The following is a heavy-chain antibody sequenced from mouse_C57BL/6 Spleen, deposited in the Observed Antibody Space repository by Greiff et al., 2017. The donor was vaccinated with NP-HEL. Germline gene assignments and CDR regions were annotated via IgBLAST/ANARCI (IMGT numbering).Heavy chain of an antibody. CDR3: AGRGLDY. J-gene: IGHJ2*01. Sequence: QVPLQQSGAELVRPGASVKLSCKASGYTFTDYYINWVKQRPGQGLEWIARIYPGSGNTYYNEKFKGKATLTAEKSSSTAYMQLSSLTSEDSAVYFCAGRGLDYWGQGTTLTVSS. CDR2: IYPGSGNT. V-gene: IGHV1-76*01. D-gene: IGHD3-3*01. CDR1: GYTFTDYY.